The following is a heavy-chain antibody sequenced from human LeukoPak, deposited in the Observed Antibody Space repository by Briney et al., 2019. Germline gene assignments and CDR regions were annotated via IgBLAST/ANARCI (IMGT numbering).Heavy chain of an antibody. Sequence: SETLSLTCTVSGHSLSSYYWSWLRQPPGKGLAWIGVIYYSGSTDYNSSLKSRVTISEDTSKKQFSLKVSSVTAADTAVDYCAREPYTVMIKDAFDIWGQGTMVTVSS. CDR2: IYYSGST. V-gene: IGHV4-59*01. CDR1: GHSLSSYY. J-gene: IGHJ3*02. CDR3: AREPYTVMIKDAFDI. D-gene: IGHD5-18*01.